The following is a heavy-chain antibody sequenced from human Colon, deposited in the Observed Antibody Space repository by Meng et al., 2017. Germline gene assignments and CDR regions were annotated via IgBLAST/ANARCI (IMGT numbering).Heavy chain of an antibody. CDR1: GFTFNNFG. CDR3: ARDGGSGCNFAH. Sequence: GGSLRLSCAASGFTFNNFGMHWVRQAPCKGLEWLAVVSYDGSSQYYGDSVKVRFTISRDNSKNTVFLQLNSLTSEDTAVYYCARDGGSGCNFAHWGQGTLVTVSS. J-gene: IGHJ5*02. V-gene: IGHV3-30*01. CDR2: VSYDGSSQ. D-gene: IGHD2-15*01.